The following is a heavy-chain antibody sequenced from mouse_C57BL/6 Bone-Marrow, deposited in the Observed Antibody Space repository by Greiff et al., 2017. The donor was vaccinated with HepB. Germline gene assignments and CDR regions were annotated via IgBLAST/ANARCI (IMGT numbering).Heavy chain of an antibody. J-gene: IGHJ1*03. CDR1: GFNIKNTY. Sequence: EVQRVESVAELVRPGASVKLSCTASGFNIKNTYMHWVKQRPEQGLEWIGRIDPAIGNTKYAPKFQGKATITAEPSSNTAYLQLSSLTSEDTSIFYCGVDGYYPWYFDVWGTGTTVTVSS. CDR2: IDPAIGNT. V-gene: IGHV14-3*01. CDR3: GVDGYYPWYFDV. D-gene: IGHD2-3*01.